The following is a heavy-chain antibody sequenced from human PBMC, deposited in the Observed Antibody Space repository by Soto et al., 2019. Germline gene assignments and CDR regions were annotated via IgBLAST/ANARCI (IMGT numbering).Heavy chain of an antibody. Sequence: QVQLVESGGGVVQPGRSLRLSCAASGFTFSDYAMQWVRQAPGKGLEWVAVISFDGSNQYYADSVKGRFTISRDNSKNTLFLQMNSLRAADTAVYYCARGPFAGYFQHWGLGTLLTVSS. V-gene: IGHV3-30-3*01. CDR2: ISFDGSNQ. D-gene: IGHD6-13*01. CDR1: GFTFSDYA. CDR3: ARGPFAGYFQH. J-gene: IGHJ1*01.